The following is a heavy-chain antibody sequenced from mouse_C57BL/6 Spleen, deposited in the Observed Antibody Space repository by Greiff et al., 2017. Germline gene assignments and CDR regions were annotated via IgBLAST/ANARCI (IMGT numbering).Heavy chain of an antibody. D-gene: IGHD1-1*01. CDR3: ASYPLYYGSSFYYAMDY. V-gene: IGHV3-6*01. CDR2: ISYDGSN. J-gene: IGHJ4*01. Sequence: EVKLLESGPGLVKPSQSLSLTCSVTGYSITSGYYWNWIRQFPGNKLEWMGYISYDGSNNYNPSLKNRISITRDTSKNQFFLKLNSVTTEDTATYYCASYPLYYGSSFYYAMDYWGQGTSVTVSS. CDR1: GYSITSGYY.